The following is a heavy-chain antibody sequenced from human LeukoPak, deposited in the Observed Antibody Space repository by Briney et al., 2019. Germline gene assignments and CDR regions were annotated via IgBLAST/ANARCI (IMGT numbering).Heavy chain of an antibody. J-gene: IGHJ4*02. Sequence: GGSLRLSCATSGFSFNTFWMNWVRQAPGKGLERVASINQGGTEKYYVDSVKGRFTISRDNAKNSLYLQMFGLTAEDTAVYYCARDGPPAGLYFDSWGQGTLVTVSS. D-gene: IGHD2-2*01. CDR1: GFSFNTFW. V-gene: IGHV3-7*01. CDR3: ARDGPPAGLYFDS. CDR2: INQGGTEK.